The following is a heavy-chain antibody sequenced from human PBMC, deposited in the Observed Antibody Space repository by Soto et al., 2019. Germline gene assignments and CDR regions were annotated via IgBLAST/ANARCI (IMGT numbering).Heavy chain of an antibody. J-gene: IGHJ4*02. V-gene: IGHV4-39*01. Sequence: SETLSLTCTVSGGSISSDSYYWGWLRQPPGGGLEWIGHIFYTGKTHYNPSPNRRVTVSIDTSKNQFSLILTSVTAEDTAGDYCVRRKVSNLLKCIDYWGQGDLVTVSS. CDR1: GGSISSDSYY. CDR2: IFYTGKT. D-gene: IGHD6-13*01. CDR3: VRRKVSNLLKCIDY.